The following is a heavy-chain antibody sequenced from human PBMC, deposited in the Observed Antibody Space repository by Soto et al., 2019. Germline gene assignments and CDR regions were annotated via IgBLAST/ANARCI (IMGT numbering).Heavy chain of an antibody. D-gene: IGHD2-21*01. CDR3: ASGGGSSLID. CDR2: IYYSGST. CDR1: GGSISSGDYY. Sequence: QVQLQESGPGLVKPSQTLSLTCTVSGGSISSGDYYWSWIRQPPGKGLEWIGYIYYSGSTYYNPSLKXXVXRXXDTSKHQFSLKLSSVTAADTAVYYCASGGGSSLIDWGQGTLVPVSS. V-gene: IGHV4-30-4*01. J-gene: IGHJ4*02.